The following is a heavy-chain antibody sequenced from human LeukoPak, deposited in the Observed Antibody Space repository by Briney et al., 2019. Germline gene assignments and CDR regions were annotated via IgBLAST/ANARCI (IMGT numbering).Heavy chain of an antibody. D-gene: IGHD2-15*01. CDR2: ISSSGSTI. V-gene: IGHV3-11*04. J-gene: IGHJ6*03. CDR3: ARHPTRGYCSGGSCSNYYYYYMDV. CDR1: GFTFSDYY. Sequence: GGSLRLSCAASGFTFSDYYMSWIRQAPGKGLEWVSYISSSGSTIYYADSVKGRFTISRDNAKNSLYLQMNSLRAEDTAVYYCARHPTRGYCSGGSCSNYYYYYMDVWGKGTTVTVSS.